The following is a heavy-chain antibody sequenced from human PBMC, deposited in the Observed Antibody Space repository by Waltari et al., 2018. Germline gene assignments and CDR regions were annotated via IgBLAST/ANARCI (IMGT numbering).Heavy chain of an antibody. D-gene: IGHD2-21*02. Sequence: QVQLQESGPSLVKPSETLSLICSVSGGSISSYYWGWLRQPPGKGLDWIGYIYYTGSTNFNPSLKSRVTMSVDTSKNQFSLKLSSVTAADTAFYYCARGGGGDWEWFDPWGQGTLVTVSS. CDR2: IYYTGST. CDR3: ARGGGGDWEWFDP. V-gene: IGHV4-59*01. J-gene: IGHJ5*02. CDR1: GGSISSYY.